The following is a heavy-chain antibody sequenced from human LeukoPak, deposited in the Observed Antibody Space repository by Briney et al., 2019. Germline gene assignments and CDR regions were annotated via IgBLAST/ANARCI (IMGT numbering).Heavy chain of an antibody. CDR2: ITANGLGT. Sequence: PGGSLRLSCAASGFTFNIFDMYWVRQSPGKGLEYVSSITANGLGTYYASSVKGRFTISRENSQNTVFLQMGSLRREDMAVYYCARARGYCNGGSCYYFDFWGQGTLVTVSS. V-gene: IGHV3-64*01. CDR1: GFTFNIFD. CDR3: ARARGYCNGGSCYYFDF. J-gene: IGHJ4*02. D-gene: IGHD2-15*01.